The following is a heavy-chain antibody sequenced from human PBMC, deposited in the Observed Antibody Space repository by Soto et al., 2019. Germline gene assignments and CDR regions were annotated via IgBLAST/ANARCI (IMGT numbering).Heavy chain of an antibody. Sequence: SETLSLTCTVSGGSISPQYWNWIREPPGKGLEWIGYIHYSGSTGYNPSLESRVTISIDTSKNQFSLKVNSVTPADTAVYYCARDIDYGGTFDLWGQGTLVTVSS. V-gene: IGHV4-59*11. CDR1: GGSISPQY. D-gene: IGHD4-17*01. CDR3: ARDIDYGGTFDL. J-gene: IGHJ4*02. CDR2: IHYSGST.